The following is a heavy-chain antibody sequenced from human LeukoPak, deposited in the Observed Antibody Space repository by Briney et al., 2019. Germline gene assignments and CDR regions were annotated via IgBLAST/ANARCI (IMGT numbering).Heavy chain of an antibody. CDR2: INHSGST. D-gene: IGHD6-19*01. Sequence: SETLSLTCAVYGGSFSGYYWSWIRQPPGKGLEWIGEINHSGSTNYNPSLKSRVTISVDTSKNQFSLKLSSVTAVDTAVYYCAGDQWLVENYFDYWGQGTLVTVSS. J-gene: IGHJ4*02. CDR1: GGSFSGYY. CDR3: AGDQWLVENYFDY. V-gene: IGHV4-34*01.